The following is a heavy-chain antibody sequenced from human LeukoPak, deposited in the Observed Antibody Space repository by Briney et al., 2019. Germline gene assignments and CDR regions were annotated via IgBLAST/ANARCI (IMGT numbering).Heavy chain of an antibody. J-gene: IGHJ6*02. V-gene: IGHV4-59*08. CDR2: INYSGST. CDR1: GGSISSYY. Sequence: SETLSLTCTASGGSISSYYWSWIRQPPGKGLEWIGSINYSGSTNYNPSLKSRVAISVDTSKNQFSLKLSSVTAADTAVYYCASHLKSGSHSFYYYGMDVWGQGTTVTVSS. D-gene: IGHD1-26*01. CDR3: ASHLKSGSHSFYYYGMDV.